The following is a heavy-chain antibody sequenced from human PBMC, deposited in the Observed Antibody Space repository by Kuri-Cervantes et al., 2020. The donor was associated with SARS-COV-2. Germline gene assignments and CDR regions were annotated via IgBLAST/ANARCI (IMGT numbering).Heavy chain of an antibody. V-gene: IGHV3-48*02. CDR3: ARDRGSSVVTIFGVVRGTYYYGMAV. CDR2: ISSSSSTI. Sequence: ETLSLTCAASGFTFSSYSMNWVRQAPGKGLEWVSYISSSSSTIYYADSVKGRFTISRDNAKSSLFLQMNSLRDEDTAVYYCARDRGSSVVTIFGVVRGTYYYGMAVWGPGNTVHVSS. CDR1: GFTFSSYS. D-gene: IGHD3-3*01. J-gene: IGHJ6*02.